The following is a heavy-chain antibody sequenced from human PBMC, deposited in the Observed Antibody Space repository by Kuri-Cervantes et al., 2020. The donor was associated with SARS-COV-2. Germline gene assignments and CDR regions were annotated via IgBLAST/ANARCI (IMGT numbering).Heavy chain of an antibody. V-gene: IGHV3-30*03. J-gene: IGHJ5*02. CDR3: ARSTYNNWFDP. CDR2: ISYDGSNK. D-gene: IGHD1-14*01. CDR1: GFTFSSYG. Sequence: GGSLRLSCAASGFTFSSYGMHWVRQAPGKGLEWVAVISYDGSNKYYADSVKGRFTISRDNAKNSLYLQMNSLRAEDTALYHCARSTYNNWFDPWGQGTLVTVSS.